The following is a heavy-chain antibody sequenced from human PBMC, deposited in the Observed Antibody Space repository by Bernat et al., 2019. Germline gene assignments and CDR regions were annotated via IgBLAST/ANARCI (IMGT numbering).Heavy chain of an antibody. D-gene: IGHD3-22*01. V-gene: IGHV1-46*03. Sequence: QVQLVQSGAEVKKPGASVKVSCKASGYTFTSYYMHWVRQAPGQGLEWMGIINPSGGSTSYAQKFQGSVTMTRDTSTSTVYMELSSVRSEDTAVYYCASEDYDSSGYYPHAGDYWGQGTLVTVAS. CDR3: ASEDYDSSGYYPHAGDY. CDR1: GYTFTSYY. CDR2: INPSGGST. J-gene: IGHJ4*02.